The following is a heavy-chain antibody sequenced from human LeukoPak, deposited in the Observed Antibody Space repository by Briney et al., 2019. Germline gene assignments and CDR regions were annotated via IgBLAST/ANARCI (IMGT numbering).Heavy chain of an antibody. CDR2: IYHSGST. Sequence: SETLSLTCTVSGGPVSSGDYYWTWIRQLPGKGLEWIGYIYHSGSTYYNPSLRSRVTMSVDTSQNQFSLKLTSVTAADTAVYYCARKGGSYYYFHYWDQGTLVTVSS. CDR3: ARKGGSYYYFHY. CDR1: GGPVSSGDYY. V-gene: IGHV4-31*03. D-gene: IGHD1-26*01. J-gene: IGHJ4*02.